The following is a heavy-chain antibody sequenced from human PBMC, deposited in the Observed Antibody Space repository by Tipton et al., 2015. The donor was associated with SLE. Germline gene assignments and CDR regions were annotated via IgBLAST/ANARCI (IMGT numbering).Heavy chain of an antibody. V-gene: IGHV4-34*01. D-gene: IGHD3-16*01. Sequence: TLSLTCTVSSDSISSYYWSWIRQPPGKGLEWIGEINHSGSTNYNPSLKSRVIISVDTSKKQFSLKLSSVTAADTAVYYCARGVDEYVYYFDYWGQGTLVTVSS. CDR3: ARGVDEYVYYFDY. J-gene: IGHJ4*02. CDR2: INHSGST. CDR1: SDSISSYY.